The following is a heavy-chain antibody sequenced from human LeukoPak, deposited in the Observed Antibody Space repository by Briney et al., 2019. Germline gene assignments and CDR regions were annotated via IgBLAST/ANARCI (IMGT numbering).Heavy chain of an antibody. CDR2: IYTTGNT. CDR1: GGSISSDDYY. J-gene: IGHJ4*02. D-gene: IGHD2-2*01. Sequence: PSETLSLTCTESGGSISSDDYYWNWIRQPAGRGLEWIGRIYTTGNTMYNPSLDSRLSMSIDTSKNQVSLKVKSVTAADTAVYYCARGGTLFSFFDSWGQGALVTVSS. CDR3: ARGGTLFSFFDS. V-gene: IGHV4-61*02.